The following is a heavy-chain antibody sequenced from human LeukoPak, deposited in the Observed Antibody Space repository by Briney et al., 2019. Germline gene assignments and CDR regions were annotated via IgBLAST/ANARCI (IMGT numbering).Heavy chain of an antibody. D-gene: IGHD3-10*01. CDR2: INPNSGGT. CDR3: ARDRITMVRGVIPLYFDY. V-gene: IGHV1-2*02. J-gene: IGHJ4*02. CDR1: GYTFTGYY. Sequence: ASVKVSCKASGYTFTGYYMHWVRQAPGQGLEWMGWINPNSGGTNYAQKFQGRVTMTRDTYISTAYMELSRLRSDDTAVYYCARDRITMVRGVIPLYFDYWGQGTLVTVSS.